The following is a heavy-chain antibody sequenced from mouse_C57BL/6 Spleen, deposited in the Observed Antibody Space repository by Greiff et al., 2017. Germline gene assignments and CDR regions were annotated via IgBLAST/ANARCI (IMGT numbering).Heavy chain of an antibody. D-gene: IGHD1-1*01. J-gene: IGHJ4*01. CDR1: GFSLTSYG. Sequence: VQLQQSGPGLVQPSQSLSITCTVSGFSLTSYGVHWVRQSPGKGLEWLGVIWSGGSTDYNAAFISRLSISKDNSKSQVFFKMNSLQADDTAIYYCATYYYGSSYRYAMEYWGQGTSVTVAS. CDR2: IWSGGST. CDR3: ATYYYGSSYRYAMEY. V-gene: IGHV2-2*01.